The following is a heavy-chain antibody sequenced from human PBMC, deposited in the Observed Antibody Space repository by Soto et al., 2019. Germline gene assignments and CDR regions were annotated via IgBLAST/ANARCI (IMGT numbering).Heavy chain of an antibody. J-gene: IGHJ4*02. D-gene: IGHD6-13*01. CDR3: ARDQRSIAAAGNFDY. CDR2: INPSGGST. CDR1: GYTFTSYY. V-gene: IGHV1-46*01. Sequence: RASVKVSCKASGYTFTSYYMHWVRQAPGQGLEWMGIINPSGGSTSYAQKFQGRVTMTRDTSTSTVYMELSSLRSEDTAVYYCARDQRSIAAAGNFDYWGQGTLVTVSS.